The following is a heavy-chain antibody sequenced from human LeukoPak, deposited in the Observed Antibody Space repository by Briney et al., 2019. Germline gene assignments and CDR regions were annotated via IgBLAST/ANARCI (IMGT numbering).Heavy chain of an antibody. D-gene: IGHD4/OR15-4a*01. CDR2: ISSSSSYI. CDR3: AREGGATAADRIFDY. V-gene: IGHV3-21*01. J-gene: IGHJ4*02. Sequence: GGSLRLSCAASGFTVSSNYMSWVRQAPGKGLEWVSSISSSSSYIYYADSVKGRFTISRDNAKNSLYLQMNSLRAEDTAVYYCAREGGATAADRIFDYWGQGTLVTVSS. CDR1: GFTVSSNY.